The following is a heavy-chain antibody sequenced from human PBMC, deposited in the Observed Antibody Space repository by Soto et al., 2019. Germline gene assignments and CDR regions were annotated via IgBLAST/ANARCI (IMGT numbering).Heavy chain of an antibody. CDR1: GFTFSSYA. J-gene: IGHJ5*01. CDR2: ISSSGGST. D-gene: IGHD6-13*01. Sequence: EVQVLESGGGLVQPGGSRRLSCAASGFTFSSYAMSWVRQAPGKGLEWVSGISSSGGSTYYTDSVKGRFTISRDNSEDILYLQMSPLRAEDTAVYYCAKAGQQLVPSWFDSWGQGALVTVSS. CDR3: AKAGQQLVPSWFDS. V-gene: IGHV3-23*01.